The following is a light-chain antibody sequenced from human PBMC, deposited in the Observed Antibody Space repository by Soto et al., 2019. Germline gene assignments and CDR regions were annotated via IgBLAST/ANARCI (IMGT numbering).Light chain of an antibody. V-gene: IGKV3-11*01. J-gene: IGKJ5*01. CDR1: QSVSSY. Sequence: EIVLNQSPATLSLSAGGRATXSCRASQSVSSYLAWYQQKPGQSPMLLIYDASNRATGIPSRFSGSGSGTDFNLTISSIAPKDFAVYYCRHRSSCPTIAFGEGTRLEIK. CDR2: DAS. CDR3: RHRSSCPTIA.